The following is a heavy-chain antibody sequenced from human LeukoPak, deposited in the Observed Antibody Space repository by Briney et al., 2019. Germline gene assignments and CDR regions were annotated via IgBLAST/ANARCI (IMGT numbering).Heavy chain of an antibody. D-gene: IGHD2-2*01. Sequence: KPSETLSLTCSVSRGSISSTNYYWGWIRQPPGKGLEWIGNIFYSGTTYYNPSLPSLKGRVTISVDTSKNQFSLKLSSVTAADTAVYYCASHHAAANNWFDPWGQGTLVTVSS. J-gene: IGHJ5*02. V-gene: IGHV4-39*07. CDR1: RGSISSTNYY. CDR3: ASHHAAANNWFDP. CDR2: IFYSGTT.